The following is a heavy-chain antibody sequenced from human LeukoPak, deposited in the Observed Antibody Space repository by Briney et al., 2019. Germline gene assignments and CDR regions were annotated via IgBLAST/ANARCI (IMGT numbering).Heavy chain of an antibody. CDR2: IKQDGGEK. J-gene: IGHJ6*04. CDR1: GFTFSNYW. Sequence: PGGSLRLSCAASGFTFSNYWMSWVRQAPGKGLEWVANIKQDGGEKYYVDSVKGRFTISRDNARNSVYLQMNSLRAEDTAVYYCAELGITMIGGVWGKGTTVTISS. CDR3: AELGITMIGGV. V-gene: IGHV3-7*01. D-gene: IGHD3-10*02.